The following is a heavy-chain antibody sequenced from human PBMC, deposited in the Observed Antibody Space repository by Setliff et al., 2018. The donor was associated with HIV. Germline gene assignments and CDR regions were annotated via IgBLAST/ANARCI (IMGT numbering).Heavy chain of an antibody. V-gene: IGHV4-39*01. D-gene: IGHD3-16*02. J-gene: IGHJ4*02. Sequence: PSETLSLTCTVSGGPISTNDYYWGFIRQSPGKGLEWIASVHYGGSIFYNPSLKSRVTLSVGTSKRQFFLNLSSATTADTAMYYCVRPSFVIGGGSMFDSWGQGIVVTVSS. CDR2: VHYGGSI. CDR1: GGPISTNDYY. CDR3: VRPSFVIGGGSMFDS.